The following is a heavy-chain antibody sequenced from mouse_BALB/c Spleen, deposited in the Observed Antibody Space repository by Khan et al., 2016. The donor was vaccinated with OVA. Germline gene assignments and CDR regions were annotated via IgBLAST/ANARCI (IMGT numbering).Heavy chain of an antibody. CDR2: ISYSGNT. CDR1: GYSITSDYA. D-gene: IGHD1-1*01. CDR3: ARVYGGDFDY. V-gene: IGHV3-2*02. J-gene: IGHJ2*01. Sequence: EVHLQQSGPGLVKPSQSLSLTCTVTGYSITSDYAWNWIRQFPGNKLEWMGFISYSGNTNYNPSLKSRISITRDTSKNQFFLQLNSVTTEDTATDYCARVYGGDFDYWGQGTTLTVSS.